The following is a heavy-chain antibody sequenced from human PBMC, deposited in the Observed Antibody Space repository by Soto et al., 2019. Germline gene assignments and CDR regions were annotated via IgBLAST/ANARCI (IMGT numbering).Heavy chain of an antibody. Sequence: GASVKVSCKASGYTFTSYGISWVRQAPGQGLEWMGWISAYNGNTNYAQKLQGRVTMTTDTSTSTAYMELRSLRSDDTAVYYCARGYYDFWSGYTFHSWGQGTMVTVSS. V-gene: IGHV1-18*01. J-gene: IGHJ4*02. CDR2: ISAYNGNT. CDR1: GYTFTSYG. CDR3: ARGYYDFWSGYTFHS. D-gene: IGHD3-3*01.